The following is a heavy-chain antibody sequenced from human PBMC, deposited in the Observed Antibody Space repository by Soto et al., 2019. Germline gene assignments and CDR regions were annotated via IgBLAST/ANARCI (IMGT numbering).Heavy chain of an antibody. Sequence: PGGSLRLSCAASGFTFSDYYMSWIRQAPGKGLEWVSYISSSGSTIYYADSVKGRFTISRDNAKNSLYLQINSLRAEDTAVYYCARVSSSSWYGGTPNAFDIWGQGTMVTVSS. V-gene: IGHV3-11*01. D-gene: IGHD6-13*01. CDR2: ISSSGSTI. J-gene: IGHJ3*02. CDR1: GFTFSDYY. CDR3: ARVSSSSWYGGTPNAFDI.